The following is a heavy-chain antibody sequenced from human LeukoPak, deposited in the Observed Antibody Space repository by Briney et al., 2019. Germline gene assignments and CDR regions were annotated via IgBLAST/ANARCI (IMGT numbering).Heavy chain of an antibody. CDR1: GFTFSSYA. D-gene: IGHD1-1*01. Sequence: PGGSLRLSCAASGFTFSSYAMTWVRQAPGKGLEWVSGISGSGGSTFYADSVKGRFTISRDNSKNTLYLQMNSLRAEDTAVYYCARAPGYGAAYYFDYWGQGTLVTVSS. J-gene: IGHJ4*02. V-gene: IGHV3-23*01. CDR3: ARAPGYGAAYYFDY. CDR2: ISGSGGST.